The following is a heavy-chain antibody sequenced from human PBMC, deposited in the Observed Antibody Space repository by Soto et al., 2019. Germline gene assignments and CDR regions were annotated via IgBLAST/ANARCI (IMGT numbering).Heavy chain of an antibody. CDR3: ARYARMTPLADRQSKWAS. CDR2: INYRGYT. J-gene: IGHJ5*01. D-gene: IGHD6-6*01. V-gene: IGHV4-39*05. Sequence: SGPPALTSSVSGVSMSSSSDYWGWIRQSPGQGLEWIGAINYRGYTDYNTALRRRITISVDTSKNEISLKLNSVTAADTSVYYCARYARMTPLADRQSKWASWG. CDR1: GVSMSSSSDY.